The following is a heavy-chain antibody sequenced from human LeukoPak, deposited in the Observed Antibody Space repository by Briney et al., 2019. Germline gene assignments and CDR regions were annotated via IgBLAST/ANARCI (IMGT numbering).Heavy chain of an antibody. CDR1: GFTFSDYY. Sequence: GGSLRLSCAASGFTFSDYYMSWIRQAPGKGLEWVSYISSSGSTIYYADSVKGRFTISRDNAKNSLYLQMNSLRAEDTAVYYCARDNSDYYDSSGYGLDIWGQGTMVTVSS. CDR3: ARDNSDYYDSSGYGLDI. V-gene: IGHV3-11*01. CDR2: ISSSGSTI. J-gene: IGHJ3*02. D-gene: IGHD3-22*01.